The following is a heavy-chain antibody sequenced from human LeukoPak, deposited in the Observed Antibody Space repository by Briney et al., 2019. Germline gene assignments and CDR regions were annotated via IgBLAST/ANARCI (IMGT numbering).Heavy chain of an antibody. CDR1: GYTFTNFG. Sequence: ASVKVSCKASGYTFTNFGISWVRQAPGQGLEWMGWISAYNGNINYGQKFQSRVTMTTDTSTSTAYMELRSLGYDDTAVFYCTRDLGEAVAGTSSLFDYWGQGTLVSVSS. V-gene: IGHV1-18*01. J-gene: IGHJ4*02. D-gene: IGHD6-19*01. CDR3: TRDLGEAVAGTSSLFDY. CDR2: ISAYNGNI.